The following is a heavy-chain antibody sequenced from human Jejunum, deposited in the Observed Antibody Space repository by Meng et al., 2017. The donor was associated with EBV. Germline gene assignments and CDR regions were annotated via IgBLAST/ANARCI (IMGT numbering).Heavy chain of an antibody. J-gene: IGHJ5*02. CDR3: AGGMTIRQNWFDP. CDR1: GDTFTRYY. CDR2: INPTGDST. D-gene: IGHD5-24*01. Sequence: QVQLMQSGAEVKKPGASVKVSCKVSGDTFTRYYMHWVRQAPGQGLEWMGIINPTGDSTTYAEKFQGRLTMTRDTSTTTAYMELSSLRSEDTAVYYCAGGMTIRQNWFDPWGQGTLVTVSS. V-gene: IGHV1-46*01.